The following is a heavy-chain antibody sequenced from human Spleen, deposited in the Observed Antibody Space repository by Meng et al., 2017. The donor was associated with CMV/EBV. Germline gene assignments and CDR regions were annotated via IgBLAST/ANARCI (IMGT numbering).Heavy chain of an antibody. D-gene: IGHD3-22*01. CDR1: GYTVNNES. Sequence: SGYTVNNESSHWDRQAPGQGIEWKGVINPSGGSTTYAQKVQGRVTMTRDTSTSTVNRELSSLRSEDTAVEYCAREEYDRRGYRFDYWGQGTLVTVSS. CDR3: AREEYDRRGYRFDY. V-gene: IGHV1-46*02. CDR2: INPSGGST. J-gene: IGHJ4*02.